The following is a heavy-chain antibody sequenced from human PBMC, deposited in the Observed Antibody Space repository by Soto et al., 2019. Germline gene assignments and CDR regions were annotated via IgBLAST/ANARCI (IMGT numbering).Heavy chain of an antibody. CDR2: INHSGST. CDR1: GGSFSGYY. J-gene: IGHJ6*03. Sequence: QVQLQQWGAGLLKPSETPSLTCAVYGGSFSGYYWSWIRQPPGKGLEWIGEINHSGSTNYNPSLKSRVTISVETSKNQFSLKLSSVTAADTAVYYCARGPFPPDKLPYYDFWSGHYMDVWGKGTTVTVSS. D-gene: IGHD3-3*01. V-gene: IGHV4-34*01. CDR3: ARGPFPPDKLPYYDFWSGHYMDV.